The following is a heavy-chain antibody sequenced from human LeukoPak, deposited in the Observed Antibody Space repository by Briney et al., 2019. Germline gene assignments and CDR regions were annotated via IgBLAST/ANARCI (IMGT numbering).Heavy chain of an antibody. J-gene: IGHJ4*02. D-gene: IGHD5-18*01. CDR1: AFTFSEYS. CDR3: ARPPEGYSYGFYFGH. CDR2: ITEGGGTE. Sequence: PGGSLRLSCVGSAFTFSEYSMSWIRQAPGRELEWISSITEGGGTEYYADSVKGRFSISRDNAKSALYLQMNSLRAEDTAVYYCARPPEGYSYGFYFGHWGQGAPVIVSS. V-gene: IGHV3-11*01.